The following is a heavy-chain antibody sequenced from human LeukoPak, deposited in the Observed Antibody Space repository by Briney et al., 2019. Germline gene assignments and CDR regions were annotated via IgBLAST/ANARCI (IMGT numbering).Heavy chain of an antibody. CDR1: GFTFSSYA. CDR3: ARDTTSRTFDY. CDR2: ISNDGRNK. V-gene: IGHV3-30*04. Sequence: GGSLRLSCAASGFTFSSYAMSWVRQAPGKGLEWVAVISNDGRNKYYADSVKGRFSISRDNSKNTLYLQMNSLRGEDTAVFYCARDTTSRTFDYWGQGTLVTVSS. D-gene: IGHD1-14*01. J-gene: IGHJ4*02.